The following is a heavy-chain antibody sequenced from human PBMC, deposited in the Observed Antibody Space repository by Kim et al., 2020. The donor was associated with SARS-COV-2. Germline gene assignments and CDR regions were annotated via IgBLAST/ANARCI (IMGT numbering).Heavy chain of an antibody. J-gene: IGHJ6*02. CDR2: IVVGSGNT. CDR3: AAGLLERPPKDDFWSGYQHNYYYYGMDV. D-gene: IGHD3-3*01. V-gene: IGHV1-58*02. Sequence: SVKVSCKASGFTFTSSAMQWVRQARGQRLEWIGWIVVGSGNTNYAQKFQERVTITRDMSTSTAYMELSSLRSEDTAVYYCAAGLLERPPKDDFWSGYQHNYYYYGMDVWGQGTTVTVSS. CDR1: GFTFTSSA.